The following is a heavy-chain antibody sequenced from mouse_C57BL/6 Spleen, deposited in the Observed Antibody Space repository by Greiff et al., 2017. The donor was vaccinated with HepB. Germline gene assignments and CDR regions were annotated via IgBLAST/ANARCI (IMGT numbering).Heavy chain of an antibody. V-gene: IGHV1-4*01. J-gene: IGHJ2*01. D-gene: IGHD3-3*01. Sequence: VKLVESGAELARPGASVKMSCKASGYTFTSYTMHWVKQRPGQGLEWIGYINPSSGYTKYNQKFKDKATLTADKSSSTAYMQLSSLTSEDSAVYYCARRDGFDYWGQGTTLTVSS. CDR3: ARRDGFDY. CDR1: GYTFTSYT. CDR2: INPSSGYT.